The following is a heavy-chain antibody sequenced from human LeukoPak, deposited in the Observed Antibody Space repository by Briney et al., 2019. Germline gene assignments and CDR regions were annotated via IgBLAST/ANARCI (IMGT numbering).Heavy chain of an antibody. Sequence: ASVKVSCKASGYTFTGYYMRWVRQAPGQGLEWMGGIIPIFGTANYAQKLQGRVTITADESTSTAYMVLRSLRSEDTAVSYCAGGGYGFYWGQGTLVSVSS. J-gene: IGHJ4*02. V-gene: IGHV1-69*13. CDR3: AGGGYGFY. CDR2: IIPIFGTA. CDR1: GYTFTGYY. D-gene: IGHD5-18*01.